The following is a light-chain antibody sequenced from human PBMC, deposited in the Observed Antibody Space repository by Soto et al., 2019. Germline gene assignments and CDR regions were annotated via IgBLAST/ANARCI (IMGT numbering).Light chain of an antibody. J-gene: IGLJ2*01. V-gene: IGLV2-14*01. Sequence: QSVLTQPASVCGSPGQSITISCTGTSSDVGGYNYVSWYQQHPGKAPKVMIYEVTNRPSGISNRFSGSKSGNTASLTISGLQAEDEADYYCSSYRSSNSVVFGGGTKLTVL. CDR2: EVT. CDR3: SSYRSSNSVV. CDR1: SSDVGGYNY.